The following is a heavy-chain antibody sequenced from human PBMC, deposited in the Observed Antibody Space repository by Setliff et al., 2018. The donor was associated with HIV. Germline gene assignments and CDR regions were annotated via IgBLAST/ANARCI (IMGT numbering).Heavy chain of an antibody. J-gene: IGHJ4*02. CDR1: GGSISSSSYY. V-gene: IGHV4-39*07. Sequence: SETLSLTCTVSGGSISSSSYYWGWIRQSPGKGLEWIGSIYYSGSAHYNPSLKSRVTISVDTSKNQFSLKLSSVTAADTAVYYCANSPYYYDSSGYSYFDYWGQGTLVTVSS. CDR2: IYYSGSA. D-gene: IGHD3-22*01. CDR3: ANSPYYYDSSGYSYFDY.